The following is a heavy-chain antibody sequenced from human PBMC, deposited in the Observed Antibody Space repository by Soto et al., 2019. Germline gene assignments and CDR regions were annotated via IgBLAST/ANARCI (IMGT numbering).Heavy chain of an antibody. CDR3: ARQTMTNTVVTRSRWSYYFDY. CDR2: IIPIFGTA. V-gene: IGHV1-69*13. CDR1: GGTCGTYA. Sequence: SVKVCCEASGGTCGTYAISCVRQAPGQGLEWMGGIIPIFGTANYAQKFQGRVTITADESTSTAYMELSSLRSEDTAVYYCARQTMTNTVVTRSRWSYYFDYWGQGTLVTVSS. J-gene: IGHJ4*02. D-gene: IGHD2-21*01.